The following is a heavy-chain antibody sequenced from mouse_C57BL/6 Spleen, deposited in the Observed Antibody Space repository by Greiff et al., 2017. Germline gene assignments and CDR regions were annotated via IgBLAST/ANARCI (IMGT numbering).Heavy chain of an antibody. CDR2: TFYSGIT. Sequence: EVQRVESGPSLVRPSQTLSLTCTVTGFSINSDCYWIWIRQFPGNKLEYIGYTFYSGITYYNPSLESRTYITRDTSKNQFSLKLSSVTTEDTATYYCARLYSNYGYFDVWGTGTTVTVSS. CDR1: GFSINSDCY. V-gene: IGHV3-3*01. D-gene: IGHD2-5*01. CDR3: ARLYSNYGYFDV. J-gene: IGHJ1*03.